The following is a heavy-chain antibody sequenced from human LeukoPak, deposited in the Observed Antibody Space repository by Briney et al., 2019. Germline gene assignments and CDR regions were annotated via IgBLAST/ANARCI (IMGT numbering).Heavy chain of an antibody. CDR1: GYSVTSYW. D-gene: IGHD3-22*01. CDR2: IYPGDSDT. J-gene: IGHJ4*02. CDR3: ARFDRDSSGFIDY. Sequence: GESLKISCEGSGYSVTSYWIGWVRQMPGKGLEWMGIIYPGDSDTRYSPSFQGQVTISADKSISTAYLQWSSLKASDTAMYYCARFDRDSSGFIDYWGQGTLVTVSS. V-gene: IGHV5-51*01.